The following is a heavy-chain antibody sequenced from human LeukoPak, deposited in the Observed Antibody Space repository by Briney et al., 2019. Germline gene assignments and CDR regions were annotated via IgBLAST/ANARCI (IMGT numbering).Heavy chain of an antibody. Sequence: GASVKVSCKASGYTFTVYYMHWVRQAPGEGVEWMGWINPNSGGTNYAQKFQGRVTMTRDTSISTAYMELSRLRSDDTAVYYCARARNYDFWSGYYNAEYFQHWGQGTLVTVSS. V-gene: IGHV1-2*02. CDR3: ARARNYDFWSGYYNAEYFQH. CDR2: INPNSGGT. J-gene: IGHJ1*01. D-gene: IGHD3-3*01. CDR1: GYTFTVYY.